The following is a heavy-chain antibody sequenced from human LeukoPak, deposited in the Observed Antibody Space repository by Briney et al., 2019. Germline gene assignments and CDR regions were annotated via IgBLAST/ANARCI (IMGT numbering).Heavy chain of an antibody. CDR3: ARGGGGNIVVVPAAIQALDY. CDR1: GGSISSYY. J-gene: IGHJ4*02. CDR2: IYHSGST. V-gene: IGHV4-38-2*02. Sequence: SETLSLTCTVSGGSISSYYWGWIRQPPGKGLEWIGSIYHSGSTYYNPSLKSRVTISVDTSKNQFSLKLSSVTAADTAVYYCARGGGGNIVVVPAAIQALDYWGQGTLVTVSS. D-gene: IGHD2-2*02.